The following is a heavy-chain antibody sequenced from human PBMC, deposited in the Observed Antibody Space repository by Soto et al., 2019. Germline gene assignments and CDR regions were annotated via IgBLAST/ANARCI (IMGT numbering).Heavy chain of an antibody. CDR1: GFSISSYN. Sequence: GGSLRLSCAAPGFSISSYNMNWVRQAPGKGLEWVSSISSGGNYINYADSVEGRFTITRDNAKNSLYLQMNSLRAEDTAVYYCARTRGPRNYYGMDVWGQGTTVTVSS. J-gene: IGHJ6*02. CDR2: ISSGGNYI. V-gene: IGHV3-21*01. D-gene: IGHD3-16*01. CDR3: ARTRGPRNYYGMDV.